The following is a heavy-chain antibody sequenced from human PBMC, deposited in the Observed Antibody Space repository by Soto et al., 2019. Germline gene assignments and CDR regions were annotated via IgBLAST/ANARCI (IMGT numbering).Heavy chain of an antibody. CDR3: ARGNDYYDSSGYELFDY. V-gene: IGHV3-30-3*01. D-gene: IGHD3-22*01. Sequence: QVQLVESGGGVVQPGRSLRLSCAASGFTFSSYAMHWVRQAPGKGLEWVAVISYDGSNKYYADSVKGRFTISRDNSKNTLYLQTNSLRAEDTAVYYCARGNDYYDSSGYELFDYWGQGTLVTVSS. J-gene: IGHJ4*02. CDR2: ISYDGSNK. CDR1: GFTFSSYA.